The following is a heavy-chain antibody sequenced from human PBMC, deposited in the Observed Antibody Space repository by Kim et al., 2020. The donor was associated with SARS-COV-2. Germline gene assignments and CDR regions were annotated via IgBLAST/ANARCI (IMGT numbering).Heavy chain of an antibody. Sequence: GGSLRLSCAASGFTFDDYAMHWVRQAPGKGLEWVSVISWNSGSIGYADSVKGRFTISRDNAKNSLYLQMNSLRAEDTALYYCATATGYSSSWYYYYYGMDVWGQGTTVTVSS. CDR2: ISWNSGSI. D-gene: IGHD6-13*01. CDR1: GFTFDDYA. J-gene: IGHJ6*02. CDR3: ATATGYSSSWYYYYYGMDV. V-gene: IGHV3-9*01.